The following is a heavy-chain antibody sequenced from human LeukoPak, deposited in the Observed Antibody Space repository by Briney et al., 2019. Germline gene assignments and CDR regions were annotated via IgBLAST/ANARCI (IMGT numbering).Heavy chain of an antibody. V-gene: IGHV1-18*01. CDR1: GYTFTSYG. CDR2: ISAYNGNT. Sequence: ASVKVSCKASGYTFTSYGISWVRQAPGQGLEWMGWISAYNGNTNYAQKLQGRVTMTTDTSTSIAYMELRSLRSDDTAVYYCARVRGYNWEGAFDYWGQGTLVTVSS. J-gene: IGHJ4*02. CDR3: ARVRGYNWEGAFDY. D-gene: IGHD5-24*01.